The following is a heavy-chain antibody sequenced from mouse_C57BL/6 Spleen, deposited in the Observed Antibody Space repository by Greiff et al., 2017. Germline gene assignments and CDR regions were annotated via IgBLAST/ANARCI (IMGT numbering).Heavy chain of an antibody. CDR1: GYTFTSYG. D-gene: IGHD2-3*01. CDR3: ARGDGYYLYAMDY. Sequence: QVQLKQSGAELARPGASVKLSCKASGYTFTSYGISWVKQRTGQGLEWIGEIYPRSGNTYYNEKFKGKATLTADKSSSTAYMELRSLTSEDSAVYFCARGDGYYLYAMDYWGQGTSVTVSS. CDR2: IYPRSGNT. J-gene: IGHJ4*01. V-gene: IGHV1-81*01.